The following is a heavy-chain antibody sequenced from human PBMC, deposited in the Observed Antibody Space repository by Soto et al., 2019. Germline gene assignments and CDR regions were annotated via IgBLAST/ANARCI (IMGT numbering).Heavy chain of an antibody. CDR3: ARGGAGVTENWFDP. J-gene: IGHJ5*02. CDR1: GGSFSGYY. CDR2: INHSGST. V-gene: IGHV4-34*01. D-gene: IGHD3-10*01. Sequence: PSETLSLTCAVYGGSFSGYYWTWIRQPPGKGREWIGEINHSGSTNYNPSLKSRVTISVDTSKTQFSLKLGSVTAADTAMYYCARGGAGVTENWFDPWGQGTLVTVSS.